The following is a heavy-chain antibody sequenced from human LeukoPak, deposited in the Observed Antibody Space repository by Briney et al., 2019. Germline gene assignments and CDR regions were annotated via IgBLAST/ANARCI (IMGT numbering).Heavy chain of an antibody. Sequence: GASVKVSCKASGGTFSSYAISWVRQAPGQGLXXXXXXXXIFGTANYAQKFQGRVTITADESTSTAYMELSSLRSEDTAVYYCARNEVYCSGGSCYPEAHYYYGMDVWGKGTTVTVSS. CDR1: GGTFSSYA. V-gene: IGHV1-69*13. J-gene: IGHJ6*04. CDR2: XXXIFGTA. D-gene: IGHD2-15*01. CDR3: ARNEVYCSGGSCYPEAHYYYGMDV.